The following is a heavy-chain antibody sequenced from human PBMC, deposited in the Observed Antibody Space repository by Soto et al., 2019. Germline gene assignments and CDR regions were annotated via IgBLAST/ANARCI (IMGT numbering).Heavy chain of an antibody. D-gene: IGHD1-1*01. CDR1: GGSFSGYY. CDR2: IYHSGST. CDR3: ARVGQKRCIDY. Sequence: SETLSLTCAVYGGSFSGYYWSWIRQPPGKGLEWIGYIYHSGSTYYNPSLKSRVTISVDRSKNQFSLKLSSVTAADTAVYYCARVGQKRCIDYWGQGTLVTFSS. J-gene: IGHJ4*02. V-gene: IGHV4-30-2*01.